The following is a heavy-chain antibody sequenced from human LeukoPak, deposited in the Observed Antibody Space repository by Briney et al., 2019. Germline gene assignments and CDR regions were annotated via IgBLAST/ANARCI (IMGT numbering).Heavy chain of an antibody. CDR1: GYAFTTYY. CDR2: IKPDDGTT. CDR3: SRNAASGFDI. Sequence: GASVTVSFTGSGYAFTTYYLYWVRQAPGQGLECVGMIKPDDGTTSYSQKFQGRVTITRDTSTSTLYMELSSLTSEDTAVYYCSRNAASGFDIWGQGTRVTVSS. V-gene: IGHV1-46*01. J-gene: IGHJ4*02.